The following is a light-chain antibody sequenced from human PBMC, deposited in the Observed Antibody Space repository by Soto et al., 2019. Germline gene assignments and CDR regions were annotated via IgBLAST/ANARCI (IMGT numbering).Light chain of an antibody. CDR1: QSVTINY. CDR3: QQRSNWPYT. V-gene: IGKV3D-20*02. Sequence: EIVLTQSPGTLSLSPGERATLSCRASQSVTINYLAWYQQKPGQAPRLLIYGASTRATGIPDRFTGSGSGTDFTLTISSLEPEDFAVYYCQQRSNWPYTFGQGTKLEIK. CDR2: GAS. J-gene: IGKJ2*01.